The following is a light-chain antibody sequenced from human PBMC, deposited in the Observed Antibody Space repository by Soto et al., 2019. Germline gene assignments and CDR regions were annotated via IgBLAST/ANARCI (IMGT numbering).Light chain of an antibody. V-gene: IGKV3-20*01. CDR2: AVS. CDR3: QQYGTAPYT. Sequence: EIVLTQSPGTLSLSPGERATLSCRTSQSVSSSFLAWYQHKPGQAPRLLIFAVSKRPSGIPDKFSDSGSGTDFTLTISRLEPEDVAVYYCQQYGTAPYTFGQGTKLEIK. CDR1: QSVSSSF. J-gene: IGKJ2*01.